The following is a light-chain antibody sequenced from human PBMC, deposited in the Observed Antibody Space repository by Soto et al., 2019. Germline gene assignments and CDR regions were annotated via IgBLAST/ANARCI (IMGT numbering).Light chain of an antibody. CDR2: TAS. Sequence: DFHMIQNSSTLSASVVDRVSITCRASHSISGWLAWYQQKPGKAPNLLIYTASTLQSGVPSRFSGSGSGTEFTLTISSLQPDDFASYYCQEYNSYSWPFGQGTKVDI. J-gene: IGKJ1*01. V-gene: IGKV1-5*03. CDR3: QEYNSYSWP. CDR1: HSISGW.